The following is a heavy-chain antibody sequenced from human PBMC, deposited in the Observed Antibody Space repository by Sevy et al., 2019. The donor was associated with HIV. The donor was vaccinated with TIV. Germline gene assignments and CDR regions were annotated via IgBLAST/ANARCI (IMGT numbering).Heavy chain of an antibody. J-gene: IGHJ3*01. CDR2: IFRSGAT. Sequence: SETLSLTCAVSGGSINSGGYSWSWIRQPPGKGLEWIGYIFRSGATYYVPSLQSRVSISVDMSKNQFSLNLRSVTAADTAVYYCARGRVGDSSSWYGAFDVWGQGTMVTVSS. D-gene: IGHD6-13*01. CDR3: ARGRVGDSSSWYGAFDV. V-gene: IGHV4-30-2*01. CDR1: GGSINSGGYS.